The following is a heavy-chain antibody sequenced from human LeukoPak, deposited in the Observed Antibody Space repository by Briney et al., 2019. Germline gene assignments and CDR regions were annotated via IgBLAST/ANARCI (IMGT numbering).Heavy chain of an antibody. Sequence: RGSLRLSCEASGLTFGDYWMTWVRQAPGKGLKCVANIKQDGSENHYVDSVKGRFTISRDNAKNSLSMQMNSLRAEDTAVYYCATYWRYFDWLLSDIWGLGTKVTVSS. V-gene: IGHV3-7*05. CDR3: ATYWRYFDWLLSDI. CDR2: IKQDGSEN. D-gene: IGHD3-9*01. CDR1: GLTFGDYW. J-gene: IGHJ3*02.